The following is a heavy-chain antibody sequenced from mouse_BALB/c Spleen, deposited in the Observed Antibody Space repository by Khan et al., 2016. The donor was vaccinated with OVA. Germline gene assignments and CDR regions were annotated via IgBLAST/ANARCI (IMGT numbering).Heavy chain of an antibody. D-gene: IGHD1-1*02. CDR3: ARDYGEEFDY. CDR2: IRYSGNT. Sequence: VQLVESGPGLVKPSQSLSLTCTVTGYSITSDYACNWIRQSPGNQLELMGYIRYSGNTNYNPYLKSRITLTRDTSKNPSFLQLNSVTAEDTATYCCARDYGEEFDYWGQGTTLTVS. CDR1: GYSITSDYA. V-gene: IGHV3-2*02. J-gene: IGHJ2*01.